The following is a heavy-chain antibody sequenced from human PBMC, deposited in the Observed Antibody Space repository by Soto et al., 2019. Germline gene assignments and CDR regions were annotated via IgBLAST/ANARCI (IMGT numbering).Heavy chain of an antibody. Sequence: EVQLLESGGGLVQPGGSLRLSCAASGFTFSHYAMSWVRQAPGKGLQWVSTIFGSGAPTHYADSVKGRFGISRDNSNNMLFLEMNSLKDEDTAVYYCTREASSWGFAFDLWAQGTRVAVSS. CDR1: GFTFSHYA. V-gene: IGHV3-23*01. CDR3: TREASSWGFAFDL. D-gene: IGHD3-16*01. CDR2: IFGSGAPT. J-gene: IGHJ3*01.